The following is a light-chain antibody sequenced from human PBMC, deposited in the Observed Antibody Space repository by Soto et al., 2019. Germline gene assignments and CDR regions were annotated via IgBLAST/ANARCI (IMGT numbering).Light chain of an antibody. J-gene: IGKJ3*01. CDR1: QTISSAY. CDR2: GAS. CDR3: QHYGSSLPIT. Sequence: EIVLTQSPGTLSLSPGKRATLSCRASQTISSAYLAWYQQRPGQAPRLLIYGASTRATGIPDRFSGRGSGTDFALTISRLEPEDFAVYYCQHYGSSLPITLGPGTKVDSK. V-gene: IGKV3-20*01.